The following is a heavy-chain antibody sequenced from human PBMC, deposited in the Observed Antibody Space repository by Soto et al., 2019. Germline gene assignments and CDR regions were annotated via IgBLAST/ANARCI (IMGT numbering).Heavy chain of an antibody. Sequence: QVQLVQSGAEVKKPGASVEVSCKASGYTFTTYYIHWVRHAPGQGLEWMGVINPGGVSTKYAQKFQDRVHMTSDTSTSTVYMDLSSLRSEDKAVYFCARGGNGDNVGYWYFDLWGRGTQVTVSP. D-gene: IGHD4-17*01. CDR3: ARGGNGDNVGYWYFDL. V-gene: IGHV1-46*01. J-gene: IGHJ2*01. CDR2: INPGGVST. CDR1: GYTFTTYY.